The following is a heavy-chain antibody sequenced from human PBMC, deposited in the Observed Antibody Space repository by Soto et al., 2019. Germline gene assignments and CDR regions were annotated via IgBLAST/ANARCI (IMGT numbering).Heavy chain of an antibody. J-gene: IGHJ6*02. CDR1: GGTFSSYA. Sequence: SVKVSCKASGGTFSSYAISWVRQAPGQGLEWMGGIIPIFGTANYAQKFQGRVTITADESTSTAYMELSSLRSEDTAVYYCARERSGSNYYYYGMDVWGQGTTVTVSS. D-gene: IGHD5-12*01. CDR2: IIPIFGTA. CDR3: ARERSGSNYYYYGMDV. V-gene: IGHV1-69*13.